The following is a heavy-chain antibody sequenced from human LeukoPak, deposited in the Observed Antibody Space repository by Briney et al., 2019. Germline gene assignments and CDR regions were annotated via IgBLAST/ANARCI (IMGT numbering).Heavy chain of an antibody. Sequence: GGSLRLSCAASGFTFSSYAMSWVRQAPGKGLEWVSGISGSSGSTYYADSVKGRFTISRDNSKNTLYLQMNSLRAEDTAVYYCARDLGQYYDTSDNWFDPWGQGTLVTVSS. V-gene: IGHV3-23*01. CDR1: GFTFSSYA. CDR3: ARDLGQYYDTSDNWFDP. D-gene: IGHD3-22*01. CDR2: ISGSSGST. J-gene: IGHJ5*02.